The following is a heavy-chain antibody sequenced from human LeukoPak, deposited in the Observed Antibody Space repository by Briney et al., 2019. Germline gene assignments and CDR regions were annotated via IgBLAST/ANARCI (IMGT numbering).Heavy chain of an antibody. J-gene: IGHJ4*02. Sequence: GGSLRLSCAASGFTFSSYGMHWVRQAPGKGLEWVAFIRYDGSNKYYTDSVKGRFTISRDNSKNTLYLQMNSLRAEDTAVYYCARAAPGYFDYWGQGTLVTVSS. CDR1: GFTFSSYG. V-gene: IGHV3-30*02. CDR3: ARAAPGYFDY. CDR2: IRYDGSNK.